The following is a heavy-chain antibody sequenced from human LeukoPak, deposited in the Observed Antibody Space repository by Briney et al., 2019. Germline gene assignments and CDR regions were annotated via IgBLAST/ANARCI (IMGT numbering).Heavy chain of an antibody. V-gene: IGHV1-18*01. D-gene: IGHD3-9*01. CDR3: VRDQGLRYFDWFPTTYGMDV. CDR2: ISAFNGNR. CDR1: GYTFPNYG. J-gene: IGHJ6*02. Sequence: GASVKVSCRASGYTFPNYGFSWVRQAPGQGLEWMGWISAFNGNRNYAQKFQGRVTLTTDTSTSAAYMELRSLRSDDTAVYYCVRDQGLRYFDWFPTTYGMDVWGQGTTVTVSS.